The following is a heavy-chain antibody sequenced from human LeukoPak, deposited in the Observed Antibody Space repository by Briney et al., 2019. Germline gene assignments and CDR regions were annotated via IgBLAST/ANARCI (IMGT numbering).Heavy chain of an antibody. CDR1: GFTFSSYE. CDR3: ARTGLDTAMAFDY. CDR2: ISSSGSTI. V-gene: IGHV3-48*03. D-gene: IGHD5-18*01. J-gene: IGHJ4*02. Sequence: GGSLRLSCAASGFTFSSYEMNWVRQAPGKGLEWVSHISSSGSTIYYADSVKGRFTISRDNAKNSLYLQMNSLRAEDTAVYYCARTGLDTAMAFDYWGQGTLVTVSS.